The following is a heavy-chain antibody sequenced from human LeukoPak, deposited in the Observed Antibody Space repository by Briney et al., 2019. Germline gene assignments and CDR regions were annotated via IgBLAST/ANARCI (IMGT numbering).Heavy chain of an antibody. CDR2: IYHSGST. D-gene: IGHD1-1*01. Sequence: SETLSLTCAVSGYSISSGYYWGRIRQPPGKGLEWIGSIYHSGSTYYNPSLKSRVTISVDTSKNQFSLKLSSVTAADTAVYYCAREIHGTPAFDYWGQGTLVTVSS. CDR1: GYSISSGYY. CDR3: AREIHGTPAFDY. J-gene: IGHJ4*02. V-gene: IGHV4-38-2*02.